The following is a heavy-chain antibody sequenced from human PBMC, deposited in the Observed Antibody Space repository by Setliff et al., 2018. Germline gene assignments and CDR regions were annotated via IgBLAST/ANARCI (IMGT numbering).Heavy chain of an antibody. CDR1: GYTFTGYY. D-gene: IGHD2-2*01. CDR3: AGVLFHCSSTSCYLDAFDI. V-gene: IGHV1-2*06. Sequence: GASVKVSCKASGYTFTGYYMYWVRQAPGQGLEWMGRINPSSGATIYAQKFQGRVTMTSDTSISTAYMELGRLRSDDTAVYYCAGVLFHCSSTSCYLDAFDIWGQGTMVTVSS. J-gene: IGHJ3*02. CDR2: INPSSGAT.